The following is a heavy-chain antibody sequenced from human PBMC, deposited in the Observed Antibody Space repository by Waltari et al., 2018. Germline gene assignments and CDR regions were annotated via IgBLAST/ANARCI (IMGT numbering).Heavy chain of an antibody. CDR2: ISGNGGRT. CDR3: ATSRGFREFANY. Sequence: EAQLVESGGGLVQPGGSPRLSCAASGFTFSNYDMHWVRQAPGKGLEYVSAISGNGGRTYYADSVKGRFTISRDNSKNTLYLQMGSLRAEDMAVYYCATSRGFREFANYWGQGTLVTVSS. D-gene: IGHD3-10*01. V-gene: IGHV3-64*07. J-gene: IGHJ4*02. CDR1: GFTFSNYD.